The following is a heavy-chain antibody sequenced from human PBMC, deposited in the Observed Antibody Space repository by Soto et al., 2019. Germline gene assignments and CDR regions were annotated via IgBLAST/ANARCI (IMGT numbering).Heavy chain of an antibody. Sequence: SETLSLTCAVYGGSFSCYYWSWIRQPPGKGLEWIGEINHSGSTNYNPSLKSRVTISVDTSKNQFSLKLSSVTAADTAVYYCARGYYDFWSGYYKAHYYYGMDVWGQGTTVTVSS. CDR2: INHSGST. D-gene: IGHD3-3*01. CDR1: GGSFSCYY. J-gene: IGHJ6*02. V-gene: IGHV4-34*01. CDR3: ARGYYDFWSGYYKAHYYYGMDV.